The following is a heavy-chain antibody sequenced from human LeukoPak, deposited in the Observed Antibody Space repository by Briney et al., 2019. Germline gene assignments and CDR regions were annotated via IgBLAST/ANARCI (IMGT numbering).Heavy chain of an antibody. V-gene: IGHV3-23*01. J-gene: IGHJ5*02. D-gene: IGHD2-15*01. CDR1: GFTFSSYA. CDR2: ISGSGDNT. CDR3: ARGGWLVAATSWFDP. Sequence: HAGGSLRLSCAASGFTFSSYAMSWVRQAPGKGLEWVSVISGSGDNTYYADSVKGRLTISRDNAKNSLYLQMNSLRAEDTAVYYCARGGWLVAATSWFDPWGQGTLVTVSS.